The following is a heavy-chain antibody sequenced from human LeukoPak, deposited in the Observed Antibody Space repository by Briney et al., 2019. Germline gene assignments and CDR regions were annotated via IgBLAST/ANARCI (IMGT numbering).Heavy chain of an antibody. Sequence: PSETVSLTCAVSGGSISSSNWWSWVRRPPGKGLEWIGEIYHSGSTNYNPSLKSRVTISVDKSKNQFSLKLSSVTAADTAVYYCARGRAHWAPFDYWGQGTLVTVSS. CDR1: GGSISSSNW. CDR3: ARGRAHWAPFDY. D-gene: IGHD4/OR15-4a*01. V-gene: IGHV4-4*02. CDR2: IYHSGST. J-gene: IGHJ4*02.